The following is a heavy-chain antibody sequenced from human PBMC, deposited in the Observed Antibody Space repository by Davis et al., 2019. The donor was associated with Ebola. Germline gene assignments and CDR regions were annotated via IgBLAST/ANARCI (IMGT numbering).Heavy chain of an antibody. CDR2: ISGYDGVT. D-gene: IGHD2-2*01. V-gene: IGHV1-18*01. J-gene: IGHJ5*02. Sequence: ASVKVSCKTSAYNFNRYGISWVRQVPGQGLEWMGWISGYDGVTKYSEKYEGRITLTTETSTSTAYMEVRSLTSDDTALYYCARDGLVPDAIRGGFDPWGQGMLVTVSS. CDR1: AYNFNRYG. CDR3: ARDGLVPDAIRGGFDP.